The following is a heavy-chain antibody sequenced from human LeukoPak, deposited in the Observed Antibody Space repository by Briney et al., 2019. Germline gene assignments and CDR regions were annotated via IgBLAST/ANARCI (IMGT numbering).Heavy chain of an antibody. Sequence: ASVKVSCKASGYTFTSYGISWVRQAPGQGLEWIGWISAYNGNTNYAQKLQGRVTMTTDTSTSTAYMELRSLRSDDTAVYYCARRARGYYYYGMDVWGQGTTVTVSS. V-gene: IGHV1-18*01. CDR2: ISAYNGNT. CDR3: ARRARGYYYYGMDV. CDR1: GYTFTSYG. J-gene: IGHJ6*02.